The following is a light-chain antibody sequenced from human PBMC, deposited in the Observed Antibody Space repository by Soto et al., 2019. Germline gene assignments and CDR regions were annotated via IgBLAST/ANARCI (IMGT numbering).Light chain of an antibody. V-gene: IGKV3-20*01. CDR1: QVIGSRY. J-gene: IGKJ2*01. Sequence: EILMPQSPGTLSLSPGERATISCRASQVIGSRYLAWYHQKSGQAPRLLIYGASSRATGIPDRFSGSGSGTDFTLTISRLEPEDFGVYYCQQFGSSIPHTFGQGTKVDIK. CDR2: GAS. CDR3: QQFGSSIPHT.